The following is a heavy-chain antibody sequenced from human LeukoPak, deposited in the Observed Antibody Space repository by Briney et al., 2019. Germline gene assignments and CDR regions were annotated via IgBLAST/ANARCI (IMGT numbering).Heavy chain of an antibody. Sequence: SETLSLTCTVSGGSISSSSYYWGWIRQPPGKGLEWIGSIYYSGSTYYNPSLKSRVTISVDTSKNQFSLKLSSVTAADTAVYYCVRHQRVPAAIGVSYNWFDPWGQGTLVTVSS. J-gene: IGHJ5*02. CDR3: VRHQRVPAAIGVSYNWFDP. CDR2: IYYSGST. CDR1: GGSISSSSYY. V-gene: IGHV4-39*01. D-gene: IGHD2-2*01.